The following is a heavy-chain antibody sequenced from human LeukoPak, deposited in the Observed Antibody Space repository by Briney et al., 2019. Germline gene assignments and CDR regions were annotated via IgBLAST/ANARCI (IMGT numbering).Heavy chain of an antibody. D-gene: IGHD3-10*01. J-gene: IGHJ5*02. CDR1: EFTFSSYG. CDR3: AKARGIYYGSGSLST. V-gene: IGHV3-30*18. Sequence: GGSLRLSCAASEFTFSSYGMHWVRQTPGKGLEWVAVISYDGSNKYYADSVKGRFTISRDNSKNTLYLQMNSLRAEDTAVYYCAKARGIYYGSGSLSTWGQGTLVTVSS. CDR2: ISYDGSNK.